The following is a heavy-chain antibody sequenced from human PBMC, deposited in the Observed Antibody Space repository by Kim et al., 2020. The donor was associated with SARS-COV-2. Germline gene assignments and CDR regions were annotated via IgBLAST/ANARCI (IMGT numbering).Heavy chain of an antibody. CDR2: IIPIFGTA. CDR1: GGTFSSYA. D-gene: IGHD2-15*01. Sequence: SVKVSCKASGGTFSSYAISWVRQAPGQGLEWMGGIIPIFGTANYAQKFQGRVTITADESTSTAYMELSSLRSEDTAVYYGARRGGYCSGGSCRGWYAFDVWRQRTMVTVPS. J-gene: IGHJ3*01. CDR3: ARRGGYCSGGSCRGWYAFDV. V-gene: IGHV1-69*13.